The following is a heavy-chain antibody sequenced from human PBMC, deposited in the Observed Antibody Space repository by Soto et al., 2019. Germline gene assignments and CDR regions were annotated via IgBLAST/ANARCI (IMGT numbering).Heavy chain of an antibody. CDR2: IIPIFGTA. CDR1: GGTFSSYA. Sequence: GASVKVSCKASGGTFSSYAISWVRQAPGQGLEWMGGIIPIFGTANYAQKFQGRVTITADESTSTAYMELSSLRSEDTAVYYCAIPRYSSSSSFDYWAQRTLVTVSS. J-gene: IGHJ4*02. CDR3: AIPRYSSSSSFDY. D-gene: IGHD6-6*01. V-gene: IGHV1-69*13.